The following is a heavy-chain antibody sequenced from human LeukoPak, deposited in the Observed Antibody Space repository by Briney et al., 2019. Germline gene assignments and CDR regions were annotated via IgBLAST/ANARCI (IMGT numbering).Heavy chain of an antibody. CDR1: GGSISSYY. CDR2: IYDSGST. J-gene: IGHJ6*02. CDR3: ASKGGSYQLRSGGMDV. V-gene: IGHV4-59*12. Sequence: SETLSLTCTVSGGSISSYYWSWIRQPPGKGLEWIGYIYDSGSTNYNPSLKSRVTISVDTSKNQFSLKLSSVTAADTAVYYCASKGGSYQLRSGGMDVWGQGTTVIVSS. D-gene: IGHD2-2*01.